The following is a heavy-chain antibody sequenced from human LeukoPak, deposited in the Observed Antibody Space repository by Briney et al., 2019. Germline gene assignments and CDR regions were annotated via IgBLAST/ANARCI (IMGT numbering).Heavy chain of an antibody. J-gene: IGHJ5*02. D-gene: IGHD3-3*01. V-gene: IGHV1-2*02. CDR3: ARDYAYYDFWSGTKQNWFDP. CDR1: GYTFTGYY. CDR2: INPNSGGT. Sequence: ASVTVSCKASGYTFTGYYMHWVRQAPGQGLEWMGWINPNSGGTNYAQKFQGRVTMTRDTSISTAYMELSRLRSDDTAVYYCARDYAYYDFWSGTKQNWFDPWGQGTLVTVSS.